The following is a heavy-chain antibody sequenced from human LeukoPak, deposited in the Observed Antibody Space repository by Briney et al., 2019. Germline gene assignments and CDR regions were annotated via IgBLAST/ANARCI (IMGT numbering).Heavy chain of an antibody. CDR1: GGSISSYY. Sequence: SETLSLTCTVFGGSISSYYWNWIRQPPGKGLEWIGYIYYSGSTNYNPSLRSRLTISVDTSKNQFSLKLTSVTAADTAVYYCARDRGGYKYDSWGQGTLVTVSS. D-gene: IGHD5-18*01. V-gene: IGHV4-59*01. J-gene: IGHJ4*02. CDR3: ARDRGGYKYDS. CDR2: IYYSGST.